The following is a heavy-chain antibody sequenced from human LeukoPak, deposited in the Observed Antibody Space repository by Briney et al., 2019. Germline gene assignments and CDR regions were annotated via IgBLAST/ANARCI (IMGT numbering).Heavy chain of an antibody. CDR1: GFTFISYS. CDR3: ARLSEVDY. CDR2: ISSSSSYI. V-gene: IGHV3-21*01. Sequence: GGSLTLSCAASGFTFISYSMNWVRQAPGKGLDWVSSISSSSSYIYYADSVKGRFTISRDNAKNSLYLQMNSLRAEDTAVYYCARLSEVDYWGQGTLVTVSS. J-gene: IGHJ4*02.